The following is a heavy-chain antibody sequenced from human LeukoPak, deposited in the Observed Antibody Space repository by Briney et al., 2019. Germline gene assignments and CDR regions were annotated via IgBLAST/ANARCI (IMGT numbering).Heavy chain of an antibody. D-gene: IGHD6-6*01. J-gene: IGHJ2*01. CDR2: IYYSGST. V-gene: IGHV4-39*07. Sequence: SETLSLTCTVSGGSISSGSYCWGWIRQPPGKGLEWIGSIYYSGSTYYNPSLKSRVTISVDTSKNQFSLKLSSVTAADTAVYYCARDPEAARPVWYFDLWGRGTLVTVSS. CDR3: ARDPEAARPVWYFDL. CDR1: GGSISSGSYC.